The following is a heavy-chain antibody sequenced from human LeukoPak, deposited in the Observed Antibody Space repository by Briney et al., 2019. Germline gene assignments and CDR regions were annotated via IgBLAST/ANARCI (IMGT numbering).Heavy chain of an antibody. Sequence: ASVKVSCKAFGYTFSNYGISWVRQAPGQGLEWMGWINPYNGNTNYAQKFQGRVTMTTDTSTSTAYMELRSLRSDDTAVYYCTLLRYFVWLHLNWGQGTLVTVSS. CDR3: TLLRYFVWLHLN. D-gene: IGHD3-9*01. CDR2: INPYNGNT. V-gene: IGHV1-18*01. CDR1: GYTFSNYG. J-gene: IGHJ4*02.